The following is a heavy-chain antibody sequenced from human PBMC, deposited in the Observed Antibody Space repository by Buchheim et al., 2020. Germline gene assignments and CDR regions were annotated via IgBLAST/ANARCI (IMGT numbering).Heavy chain of an antibody. Sequence: QVQLQESGPGLVRPSETLSLSCTVSGGSISFYYWNWVRQPPGKGLEWIGNIHYSGSTKYNPSLKSRVTISVDPSKNQFSLKLSSVTAADTAVYYCAKTRMGVRDFDNWGQGTL. CDR2: IHYSGST. D-gene: IGHD2-8*01. CDR3: AKTRMGVRDFDN. J-gene: IGHJ4*02. CDR1: GGSISFYY. V-gene: IGHV4-59*08.